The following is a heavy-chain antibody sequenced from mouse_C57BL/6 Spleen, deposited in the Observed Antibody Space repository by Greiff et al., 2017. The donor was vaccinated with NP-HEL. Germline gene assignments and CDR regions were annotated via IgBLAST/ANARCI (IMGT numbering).Heavy chain of an antibody. J-gene: IGHJ2*01. CDR1: GFTFSSYG. Sequence: EVNLVESGGDLVKPGGSLKLSCAASGFTFSSYGMSWVRQTPDKRLEWVATISSGGSYTYYPDSVKGRFTISRDNAKNTLYLQMSSLKSEDTAMYYCARQGQYYYGSSYDFDYWGQGTTLTVSS. CDR2: ISSGGSYT. V-gene: IGHV5-6*01. D-gene: IGHD1-1*01. CDR3: ARQGQYYYGSSYDFDY.